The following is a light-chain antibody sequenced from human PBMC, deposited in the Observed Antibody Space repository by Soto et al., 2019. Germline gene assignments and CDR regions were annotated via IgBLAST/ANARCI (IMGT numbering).Light chain of an antibody. Sequence: DIQMTQSPSTLSASVGDTVTITCRASQSISNWLAWYQQKPGQAPKLLIHKASTLESGVPSRFSGSGSGTEFTLTLSSLQPDDFATFYCQQYDRFPYTFGQGTKLEI. CDR3: QQYDRFPYT. CDR1: QSISNW. V-gene: IGKV1-5*03. J-gene: IGKJ2*01. CDR2: KAS.